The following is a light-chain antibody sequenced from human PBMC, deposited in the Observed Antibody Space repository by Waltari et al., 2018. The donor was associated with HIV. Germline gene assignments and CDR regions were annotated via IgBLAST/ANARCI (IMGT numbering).Light chain of an antibody. CDR3: QQRSNWPPIT. Sequence: EIVLTQSPATLSLSPGERATLSCRASESVSDYLAWYQQKPGQPPRLLIYDASNRATGIPARFTGSGSGTDFTLTISSLEPEDFAFYYCQQRSNWPPITFGQGTRLEI. V-gene: IGKV3-11*01. CDR2: DAS. CDR1: ESVSDY. J-gene: IGKJ5*01.